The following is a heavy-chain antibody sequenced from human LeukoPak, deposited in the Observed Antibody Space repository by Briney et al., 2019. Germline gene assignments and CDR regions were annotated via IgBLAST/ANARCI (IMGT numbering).Heavy chain of an antibody. CDR1: GFTFSSYG. D-gene: IGHD2/OR15-2a*01. CDR3: AKDRRLLSFDY. V-gene: IGHV3-30*02. J-gene: IGHJ4*02. Sequence: GGSLRLSCAASGFTFSSYGMHWVRQAPGKGLEWVAFIRYDGSNKYYADSGKGRFTISRDNSKNTLYLQMNSLRAEDTAVYYCAKDRRLLSFDYWGQGTLVTVSS. CDR2: IRYDGSNK.